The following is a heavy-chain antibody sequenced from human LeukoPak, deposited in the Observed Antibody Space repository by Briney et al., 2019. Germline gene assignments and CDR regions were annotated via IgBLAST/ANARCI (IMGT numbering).Heavy chain of an antibody. V-gene: IGHV3-23*01. D-gene: IGHD6-13*01. CDR1: GYSISSDY. J-gene: IGHJ4*02. Sequence: ETLSLTCIVSGYSISSDYYWGWIRQPPGKGLEWVSAISGSGGSTYYADSVKGRFTISRDNSKNTLYLQMNSLRAEDTALYYCAKTGGIAAAHWGQGTLVTVSS. CDR2: ISGSGGST. CDR3: AKTGGIAAAH.